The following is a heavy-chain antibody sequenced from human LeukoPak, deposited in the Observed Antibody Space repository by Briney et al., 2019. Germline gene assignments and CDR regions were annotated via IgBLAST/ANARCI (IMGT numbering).Heavy chain of an antibody. V-gene: IGHV3-48*03. CDR2: ISSSGSTI. J-gene: IGHJ4*02. D-gene: IGHD2-21*01. CDR1: GFTFSSYE. CDR3: ARDLAVIHFDY. Sequence: PGGSLRLSGAASGFTFSSYEMNWVRQAPGKGLEWVSYISSSGSTIYYADSVKGRFTISRDNAKNSLYLQMNSLRAEDTAVYYCARDLAVIHFDYWGQGTLVTVSS.